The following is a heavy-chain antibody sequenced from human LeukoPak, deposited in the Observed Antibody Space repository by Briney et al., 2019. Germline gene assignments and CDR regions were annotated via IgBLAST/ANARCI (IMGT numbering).Heavy chain of an antibody. V-gene: IGHV4-59*01. D-gene: IGHD6-13*01. CDR2: ISDSGRT. CDR1: GGSISSYY. Sequence: SETLSLTCTVSGGSISSYYWSWIRQPPGKGLEWTGDISDSGRTKSNSSLKSRVIISVDTSNNQFSLNLSSVTAADTAVYYCARDIYSSSWTAPYYWGQGTLVTVSS. J-gene: IGHJ4*02. CDR3: ARDIYSSSWTAPYY.